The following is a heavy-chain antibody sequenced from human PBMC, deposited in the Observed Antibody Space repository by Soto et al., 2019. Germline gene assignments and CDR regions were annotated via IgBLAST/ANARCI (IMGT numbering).Heavy chain of an antibody. CDR2: IYWDDDK. J-gene: IGHJ5*02. Sequence: QITLKESGPTVVKPTQTLTLTCTFSGFSLSSSGVGVGWIRQPPGKSLEWLALIYWDDDKRYSTSLKSRLTITKDTSKKQVVLTMTNMDPVDTATYYCAHGTEKFDPWGQGTLVTVSS. CDR1: GFSLSSSGVG. CDR3: AHGTEKFDP. V-gene: IGHV2-5*02.